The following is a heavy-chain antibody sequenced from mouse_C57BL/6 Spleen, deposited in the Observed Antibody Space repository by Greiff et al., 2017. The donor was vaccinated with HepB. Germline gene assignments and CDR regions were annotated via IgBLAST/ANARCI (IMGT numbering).Heavy chain of an antibody. CDR2: IYPYNGVS. Sequence: VQLQQSGPELVKPGASVKISCKASGYSFTGYYMHWVKQSHGNILDWIGYIYPYNGVSSYNQKFKGKATLTVDKSSSTSYMELRSLTSEDSAVYYCARWDDGYHAYYAMDYWGQGTSVTVSS. CDR3: ARWDDGYHAYYAMDY. CDR1: GYSFTGYY. D-gene: IGHD2-3*01. J-gene: IGHJ4*01. V-gene: IGHV1-31*01.